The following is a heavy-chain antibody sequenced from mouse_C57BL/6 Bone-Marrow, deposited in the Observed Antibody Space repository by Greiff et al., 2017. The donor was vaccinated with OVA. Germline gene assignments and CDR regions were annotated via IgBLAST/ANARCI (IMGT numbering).Heavy chain of an antibody. CDR2: ILPRSGNT. CDR3: ERDGLYYSLFGY. J-gene: IGHJ2*01. V-gene: IGHV1-81*01. Sequence: QVQLKQSGAELARPGASVKLSCTASGYTFTSYGISWVKQRTGQGLEWIGEILPRSGNTYYNEKFTGQATLTADKSSSTTYMELHSLTSEDSEVYFCERDGLYYSLFGYWGQGTTLTVSS. CDR1: GYTFTSYG. D-gene: IGHD2-12*01.